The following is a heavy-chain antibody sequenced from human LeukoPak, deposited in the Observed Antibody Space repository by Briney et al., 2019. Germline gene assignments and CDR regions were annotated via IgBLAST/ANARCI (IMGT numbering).Heavy chain of an antibody. CDR2: MNPISGNT. V-gene: IGHV1-8*02. CDR3: ARPYCSGGDCLRYFDL. CDR1: GYTFTGFA. Sequence: ASVKVSCKASGYTFTGFAISWVRQATGQGLEWMGWMNPISGNTGYAQKFQGRVTMTRSTSISTAYMELSSLRSEDTAVYYCARPYCSGGDCLRYFDLWGRGTLITVSS. D-gene: IGHD2-15*01. J-gene: IGHJ2*01.